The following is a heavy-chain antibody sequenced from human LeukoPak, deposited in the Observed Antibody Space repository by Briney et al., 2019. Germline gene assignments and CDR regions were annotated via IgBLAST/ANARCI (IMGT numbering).Heavy chain of an antibody. Sequence: GGSLRLSCAASGFTFTSYAMSWVRQAPGKGLGWVSAISGSGGSTYHADSVKGRFTISRDNSKNTLYLQMNSLRAEDTAVYYCAKMGVVAARPGTFDYWGQGTLVTVSS. CDR1: GFTFTSYA. J-gene: IGHJ4*02. V-gene: IGHV3-23*01. D-gene: IGHD6-6*01. CDR3: AKMGVVAARPGTFDY. CDR2: ISGSGGST.